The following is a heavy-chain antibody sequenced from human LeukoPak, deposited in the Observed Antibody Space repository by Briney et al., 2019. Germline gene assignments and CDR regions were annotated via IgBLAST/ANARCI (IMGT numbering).Heavy chain of an antibody. J-gene: IGHJ4*02. D-gene: IGHD6-19*01. CDR3: ARDPSLAVAGIRLFDY. CDR1: GYTFTSYY. Sequence: ASVKVSCKASGYTFTSYYMHWVRQAPGQGLEWMGWISGYNGNPRYAQKVQGRVTMTTDTSTNTAYMEVNSLRSDDTAIYYCARDPSLAVAGIRLFDYWGQGTLVIVSS. CDR2: ISGYNGNP. V-gene: IGHV1-18*04.